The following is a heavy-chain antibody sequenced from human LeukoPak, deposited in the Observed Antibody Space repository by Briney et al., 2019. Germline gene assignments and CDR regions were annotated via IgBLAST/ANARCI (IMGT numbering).Heavy chain of an antibody. J-gene: IGHJ3*02. CDR1: GYRFTSYW. V-gene: IGHV5-51*01. Sequence: GGSLQISCKGSGYRFTSYWIGWVRQMPGKGLEGMGIIYPGDSDTRYSPSFQGQVTISADKSISTAYPQWRSLKASDTAMYYCATTKYYYDSSGYPTGAFDIWGQGTMVTVSS. D-gene: IGHD3-22*01. CDR2: IYPGDSDT. CDR3: ATTKYYYDSSGYPTGAFDI.